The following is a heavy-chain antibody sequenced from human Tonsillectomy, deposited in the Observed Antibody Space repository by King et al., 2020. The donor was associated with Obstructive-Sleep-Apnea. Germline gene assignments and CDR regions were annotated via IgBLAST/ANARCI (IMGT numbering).Heavy chain of an antibody. V-gene: IGHV3-30*18. J-gene: IGHJ5*01. D-gene: IGHD3-10*01. CDR1: GVTFSDFG. CDR2: ISYDGSNK. CDR3: AKEGGGSGVYWVDS. Sequence: VQLVESGGGVVQPGRSLRLSCAASGVTFSDFGMHWVRQAPGKGLEWVAVISYDGSNKYYADSVKGRFTISRDNSKYTVDLQVNSRRAEDTAFYYCAKEGGGSGVYWVDSWGQGTLVTVSS.